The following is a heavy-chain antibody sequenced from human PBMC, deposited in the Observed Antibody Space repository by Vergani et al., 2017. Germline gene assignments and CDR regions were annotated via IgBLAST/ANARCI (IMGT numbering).Heavy chain of an antibody. CDR3: ASREYYSDRTSHFRGRYFDV. Sequence: QMQLLESGPGLVKASETLSLTCTVSGDSIISRSYYWGWIRQPPGKGLEWIGGIYNSGNGDSSSSLKSRVTISADTSKNQFSLRLTSETAADTAVYYCASREYYSDRTSHFRGRYFDVWGRGTLVTVPS. J-gene: IGHJ2*01. D-gene: IGHD3-16*01. CDR2: IYNSGNG. V-gene: IGHV4-39*01. CDR1: GDSIISRSYY.